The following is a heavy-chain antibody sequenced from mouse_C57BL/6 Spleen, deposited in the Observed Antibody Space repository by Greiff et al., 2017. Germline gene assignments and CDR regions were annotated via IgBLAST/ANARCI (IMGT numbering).Heavy chain of an antibody. D-gene: IGHD2-5*01. V-gene: IGHV5-17*01. CDR3: ANYSNYESAMDY. Sequence: EVMLVESGGGLVKPGGSLKLSCAASGFTFSDYGMHWVRQAPEKGLEWVAYISSGSSTIYYADTVKGRFTISRDNAKNTLFLQMTSLRSEDTAMDYCANYSNYESAMDYWGQGTSVTVSS. CDR1: GFTFSDYG. J-gene: IGHJ4*01. CDR2: ISSGSSTI.